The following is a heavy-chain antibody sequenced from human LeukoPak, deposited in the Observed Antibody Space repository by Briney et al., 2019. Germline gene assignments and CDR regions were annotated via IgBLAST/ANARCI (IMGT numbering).Heavy chain of an antibody. CDR3: GRYGLSGNGYTSYFYYGMDF. D-gene: IGHD5-24*01. CDR1: GYSFSKYW. Sequence: GESLKISCTASGYSFSKYWIGCVRQTPRKGLEWMGFIYSDESLIRYSPSFEGQVTISADNSINTAYLQWNSLKAADTAMYYCGRYGLSGNGYTSYFYYGMDFWGQGTAVTVSS. V-gene: IGHV5-51*01. J-gene: IGHJ6*02. CDR2: IYSDESLI.